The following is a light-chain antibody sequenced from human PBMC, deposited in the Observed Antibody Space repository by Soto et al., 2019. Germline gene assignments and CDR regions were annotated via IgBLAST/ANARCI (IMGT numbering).Light chain of an antibody. Sequence: QSALTKPASVSGFPGQSITISCTGTSSDVGGYNYVSWYKQHPGKAPKLMIYDVSNRPSGVSNRFSGAKSGNTASLTISGLQAEDEADYYCSSYTSSSCVVFCGGTKVTVL. CDR1: SSDVGGYNY. CDR3: SSYTSSSCVV. V-gene: IGLV2-14*01. J-gene: IGLJ2*01. CDR2: DVS.